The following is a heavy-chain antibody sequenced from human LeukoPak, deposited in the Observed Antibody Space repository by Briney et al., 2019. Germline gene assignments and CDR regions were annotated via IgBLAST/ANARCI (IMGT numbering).Heavy chain of an antibody. CDR3: ARSYNYHRIDY. CDR1: GGSVSGFY. J-gene: IGHJ4*02. CDR2: ISYSGST. D-gene: IGHD5-18*01. V-gene: IGHV4-59*08. Sequence: SETLSLTCTVSGGSVSGFYWSWIRQPPGKGLEWIGYISYSGSTNYNPSLKSRVTISVDTSKNQFSLKLSSVTAADTAVYYCARSYNYHRIDYWGQGTLVTVSS.